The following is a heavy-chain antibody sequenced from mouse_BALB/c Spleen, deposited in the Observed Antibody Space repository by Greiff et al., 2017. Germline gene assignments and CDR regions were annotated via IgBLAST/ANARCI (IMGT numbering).Heavy chain of an antibody. Sequence: EVKLMESGPGLVKPSQSLSLTCTVTGYSITSDYAWNWIRQFPGNKLEWMGYISYSGSTSYNPSLKSRISITRDTSKNQFFLQLNSVTTEDTATYYCARELRLQGYYAMDYWGQGTSVTVSS. CDR1: GYSITSDYA. D-gene: IGHD1-2*01. CDR3: ARELRLQGYYAMDY. V-gene: IGHV3-2*02. CDR2: ISYSGST. J-gene: IGHJ4*01.